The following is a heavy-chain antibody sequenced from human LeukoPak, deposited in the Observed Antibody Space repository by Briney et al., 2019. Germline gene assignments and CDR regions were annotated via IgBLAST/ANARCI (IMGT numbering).Heavy chain of an antibody. V-gene: IGHV4-31*03. CDR1: GGSISSGGYY. J-gene: IGHJ4*02. CDR2: IYYSGST. D-gene: IGHD3-22*01. CDR3: ARERGGYYDSSGNFDY. Sequence: SETLSLTCTVSGGSISSGGYYWSWIRQHPGKGLEWIGYIYYSGSTYYNPSLKSRVTISVDTSKNQSSLKLSSVTAADTAVYYCARERGGYYDSSGNFDYWGQGTLVTVSS.